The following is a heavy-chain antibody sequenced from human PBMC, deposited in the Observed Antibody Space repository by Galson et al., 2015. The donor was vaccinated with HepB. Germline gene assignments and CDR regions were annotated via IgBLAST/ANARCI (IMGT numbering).Heavy chain of an antibody. CDR1: GFTFSNYG. CDR3: ARDAMGRGSGSYSAFDL. D-gene: IGHD1-26*01. Sequence: SLRLSCAASGFTFSNYGMHWVRQAPGKGLEWVAAITSAGDKQYYADSVKGRFTISRDNSQNMMYLQMNSLGAEDTAVYYCARDAMGRGSGSYSAFDLWGRGTLVTVSS. CDR2: ITSAGDKQ. J-gene: IGHJ2*01. V-gene: IGHV3-30*03.